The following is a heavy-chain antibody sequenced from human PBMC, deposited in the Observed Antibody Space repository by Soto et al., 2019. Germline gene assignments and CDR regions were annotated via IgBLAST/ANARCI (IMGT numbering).Heavy chain of an antibody. CDR3: ARDLSYYDILTGYSWFDP. J-gene: IGHJ5*02. V-gene: IGHV1-18*01. D-gene: IGHD3-9*01. Sequence: ASVKVSCKASGYTFTSYGISWVRQAPGQGLEWMGWISAYNGNTNYAQKLQGRVTITADKSTSTAYMELSSLRSEDTAVYYCARDLSYYDILTGYSWFDPWGQGTLVTVSS. CDR2: ISAYNGNT. CDR1: GYTFTSYG.